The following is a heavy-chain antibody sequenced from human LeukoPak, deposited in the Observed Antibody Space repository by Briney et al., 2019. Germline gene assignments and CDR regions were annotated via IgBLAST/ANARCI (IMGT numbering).Heavy chain of an antibody. J-gene: IGHJ4*02. V-gene: IGHV3-30*02. CDR1: GFTFSSYG. D-gene: IGHD6-6*01. CDR3: ARGLSGYASSLGY. Sequence: PGGSLRLSCATSGFTFSSYGMNWVRQAPGKGLEWLASIRSDKSDTYYADSVKGRFTISRDNSKNTLYLQMNSLRAEDTAAYYCARGLSGYASSLGYWGQGTLVTVSA. CDR2: IRSDKSDT.